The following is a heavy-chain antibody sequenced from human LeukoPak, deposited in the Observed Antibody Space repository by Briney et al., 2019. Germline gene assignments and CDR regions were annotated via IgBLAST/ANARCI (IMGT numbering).Heavy chain of an antibody. D-gene: IGHD6-6*01. CDR2: IYHSGST. V-gene: IGHV4-59*01. Sequence: PSETLSLTCTVSGGSISSYYWSWIRQPPGKGLKWIGYIYHSGSTNYNPSLQSRVTISVDTSKNQFSLNLNSVTAADTAVYYCARGGAARLHFQNWGQGTLVTVSS. CDR1: GGSISSYY. CDR3: ARGGAARLHFQN. J-gene: IGHJ1*01.